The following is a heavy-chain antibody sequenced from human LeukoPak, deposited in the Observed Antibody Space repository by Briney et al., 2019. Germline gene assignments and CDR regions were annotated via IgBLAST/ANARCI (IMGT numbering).Heavy chain of an antibody. CDR2: INPNSGGT. Sequence: ASVKVSCKASGYTFTGYYMHWVRQAPGQGLEWMGRINPNSGGTNYAQKFQGRLTMTRDTSISTVYMELSRLRSDDTAVYYCARGPKVGTGYYVRTNARPTNWFDPWGQGTLVTVSS. D-gene: IGHD3/OR15-3a*01. J-gene: IGHJ5*02. CDR1: GYTFTGYY. CDR3: ARGPKVGTGYYVRTNARPTNWFDP. V-gene: IGHV1-2*06.